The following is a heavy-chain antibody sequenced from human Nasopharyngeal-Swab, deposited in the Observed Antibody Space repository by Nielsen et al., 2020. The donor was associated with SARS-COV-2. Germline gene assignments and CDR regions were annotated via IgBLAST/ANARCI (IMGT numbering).Heavy chain of an antibody. J-gene: IGHJ4*03. Sequence: RQAPGKGLEWIGYIYYSGSTYYNPSLKSRVTISVDTSKNQFSLKLSSVTAADTAVYYCAREGGYSGYGKKNYFDYWGQGTTVTVSS. V-gene: IGHV4-30-4*01. CDR3: AREGGYSGYGKKNYFDY. D-gene: IGHD5-12*01. CDR2: IYYSGST.